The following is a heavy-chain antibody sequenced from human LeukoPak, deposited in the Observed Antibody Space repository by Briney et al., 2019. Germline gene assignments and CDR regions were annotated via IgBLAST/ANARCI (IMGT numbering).Heavy chain of an antibody. CDR2: IKQDGSDK. D-gene: IGHD2-15*01. J-gene: IGHJ5*02. Sequence: RPGGSLRLSCAASGFTFSSYWMSWVRQAPGKGLEWVANIKQDGSDKYYVDSVKGRFTISRDNAKNSLYLQMNSLRAEDTAVYYCARGVVAARNWFDPWGQGTLVTVSS. CDR1: GFTFSSYW. CDR3: ARGVVAARNWFDP. V-gene: IGHV3-7*01.